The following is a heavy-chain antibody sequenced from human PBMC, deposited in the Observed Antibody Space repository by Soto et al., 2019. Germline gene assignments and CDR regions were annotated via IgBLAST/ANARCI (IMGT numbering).Heavy chain of an antibody. CDR3: ARVGDYGGNSGDAFDI. CDR1: GYTFTSYG. V-gene: IGHV1-18*01. CDR2: ISAYNGNT. Sequence: QVQLVQSGAEVKKPGASVKVSCKASGYTFTSYGISWVRQAPGQGLEWMGWISAYNGNTNYAQKLQGRVTMTTDTSTSTAYIELRSLRSDDTAVYYCARVGDYGGNSGDAFDIWGQGTMVTVSS. D-gene: IGHD4-17*01. J-gene: IGHJ3*02.